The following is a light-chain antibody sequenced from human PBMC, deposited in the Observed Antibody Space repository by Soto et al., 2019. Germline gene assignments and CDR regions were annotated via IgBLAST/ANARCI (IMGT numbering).Light chain of an antibody. CDR1: SIDVGGYKY. CDR3: CSYAGNSYV. Sequence: QSVLTQPRSVSGSSGQSVTISCTGTSIDVGGYKYVSWYQHHPDKAPKVIIYDVTKRPSGVPDRFSGSKSGNTASLTISGLQAEDEADYYCCSYAGNSYVFGTGTKVTVL. J-gene: IGLJ1*01. V-gene: IGLV2-11*01. CDR2: DVT.